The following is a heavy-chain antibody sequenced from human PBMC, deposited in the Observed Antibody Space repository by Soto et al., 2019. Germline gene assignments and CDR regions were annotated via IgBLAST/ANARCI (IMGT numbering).Heavy chain of an antibody. V-gene: IGHV1-69*12. J-gene: IGHJ4*02. CDR3: ARALGTARPIDY. CDR2: IIPIFGTA. CDR1: GGTFSSYA. D-gene: IGHD6-6*01. Sequence: QVQLVQSGAEVKKPGSSVKVSCKASGGTFSSYAISWVRQAPGQGLEWMGGIIPIFGTANYAQKFQGRVTIXAXXSASTAYMELSSLRSEDTAVYSCARALGTARPIDYWGQGTLVTVSS.